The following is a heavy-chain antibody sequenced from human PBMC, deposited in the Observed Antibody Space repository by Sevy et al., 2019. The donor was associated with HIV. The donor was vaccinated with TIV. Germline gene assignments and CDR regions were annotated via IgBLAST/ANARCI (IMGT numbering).Heavy chain of an antibody. D-gene: IGHD3-9*01. V-gene: IGHV3-9*01. CDR3: VKGRTGIVTGRGGMDS. CDR2: ISWTSGTI. CDR1: GFSCDAYV. Sequence: GGSLRLCCVASGFSCDAYVMHWVRQPPGKGLEWISSISWTSGTIGCADSVRGRFSISGDNADSSLYLQMNGLRTEDTAFYYCVKGRTGIVTGRGGMDSWGQGTLVTVSS. J-gene: IGHJ4*02.